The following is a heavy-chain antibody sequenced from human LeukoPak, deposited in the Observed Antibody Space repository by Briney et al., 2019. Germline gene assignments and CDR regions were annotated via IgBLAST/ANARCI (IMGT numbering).Heavy chain of an antibody. V-gene: IGHV5-51*01. CDR2: IYPVDSDT. J-gene: IGHJ4*02. CDR3: ARSYNWNYDYFDY. CDR1: GYNFTNYW. D-gene: IGHD1-7*01. Sequence: GESLKISCMGSGYNFTNYWVGWVRQMSGKGLEWMGIIYPVDSDTSYSPSFQGQVTISADKSISTAYLQWSSLEASDTALYYCARSYNWNYDYFDYWGQGTLVTVSS.